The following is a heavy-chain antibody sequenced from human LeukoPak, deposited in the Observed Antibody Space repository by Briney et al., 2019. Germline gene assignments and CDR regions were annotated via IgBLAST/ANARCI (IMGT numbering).Heavy chain of an antibody. CDR2: ISYDGSNK. D-gene: IGHD3-10*01. Sequence: GGSLRLSCAASGFTFSSYGMHWVRQAPGKGLEWVAVISYDGSNKYYADSVKGRFTISRDNSKNTLYLQMNNLRAEDTAVYYCARDFRFGELPDDYWGQGTLVTVSS. CDR1: GFTFSSYG. V-gene: IGHV3-30*03. CDR3: ARDFRFGELPDDY. J-gene: IGHJ4*02.